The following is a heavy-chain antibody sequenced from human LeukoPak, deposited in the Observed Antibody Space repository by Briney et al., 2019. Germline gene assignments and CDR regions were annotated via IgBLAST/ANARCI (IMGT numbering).Heavy chain of an antibody. CDR1: GFTFSSYG. V-gene: IGHV3-30*03. CDR2: ISYDGSNK. J-gene: IGHJ3*02. D-gene: IGHD1-1*01. CDR3: ARDRSGRDAFDI. Sequence: GGSLRLSCAASGFTFSSYGMHWVRQAPGKGLEWVAVISYDGSNKYYADSVKGRFTISRDNSKNTLYLQMNSLRAEDTAVYYCARDRSGRDAFDIWGQGTMVTVSS.